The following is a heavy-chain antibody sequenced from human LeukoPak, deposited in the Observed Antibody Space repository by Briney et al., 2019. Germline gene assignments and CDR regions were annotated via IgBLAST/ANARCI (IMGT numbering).Heavy chain of an antibody. CDR3: ARLGGTMDYYYMDV. V-gene: IGHV4-39*01. D-gene: IGHD1-26*01. J-gene: IGHJ6*03. CDR1: GGSISSSSYY. Sequence: PSETLSLTCTVSGGSISSSSYYWGWIRQPPGKGLEWIGSIFYSGSPYYNPSLKSRVTISVDTSKNQFSLKLSSVTAADTAVYYCARLGGTMDYYYMDVWGKGTTVTVSS. CDR2: IFYSGSP.